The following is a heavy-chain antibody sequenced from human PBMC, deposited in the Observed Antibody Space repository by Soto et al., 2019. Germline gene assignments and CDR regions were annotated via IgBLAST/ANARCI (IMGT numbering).Heavy chain of an antibody. D-gene: IGHD2-21*02. CDR3: VKGLAYCGCDCEG. Sequence: GSLRLSCSASGFTFSSYAMHWVRQAPGKGLEYVSAISSNGGSTYYADSVKGRFTISRDNSKNTLYLQMSSLRAEDTAVYYCVKGLAYCGCDCEGWGQGTLVTVSS. V-gene: IGHV3-64D*06. J-gene: IGHJ4*02. CDR2: ISSNGGST. CDR1: GFTFSSYA.